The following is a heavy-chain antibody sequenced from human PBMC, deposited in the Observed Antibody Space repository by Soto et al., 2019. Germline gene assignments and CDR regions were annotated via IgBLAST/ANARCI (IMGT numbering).Heavy chain of an antibody. CDR3: AKDPPIFGVVYYYYGMDV. J-gene: IGHJ6*02. V-gene: IGHV3-30*18. D-gene: IGHD3-3*01. CDR1: GFTFSSYG. Sequence: QVQLVESGGGVVQPGRSLRLSCAASGFTFSSYGMHWVRQAPGKGLEWVAVISYDGSNKYYADSVKGRFTISRDNSKNTLYLQMNSLRAEDTAVYYCAKDPPIFGVVYYYYGMDVWGQGTTVTVSS. CDR2: ISYDGSNK.